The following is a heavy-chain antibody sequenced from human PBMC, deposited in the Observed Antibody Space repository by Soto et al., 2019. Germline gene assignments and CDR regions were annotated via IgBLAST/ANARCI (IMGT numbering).Heavy chain of an antibody. V-gene: IGHV3-23*01. D-gene: IGHD1-26*01. J-gene: IGHJ3*02. Sequence: GGSLRLSCAASGFTSSSYAMSWVRQAPGKGLEWVSAISGSGGSTYYADSVKGRFTISRDNSKNTLYQQMNSLRAEDTAVYYCARLASPVELLDAFDIWGQGTMVTVSS. CDR1: GFTSSSYA. CDR3: ARLASPVELLDAFDI. CDR2: ISGSGGST.